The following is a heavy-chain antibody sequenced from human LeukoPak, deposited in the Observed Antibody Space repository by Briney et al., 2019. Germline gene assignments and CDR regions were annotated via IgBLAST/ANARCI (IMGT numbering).Heavy chain of an antibody. D-gene: IGHD6-19*01. Sequence: SETLSLTCTVSGGSISSYYRSWIRQPPGKGLEWIGYIYYSGSTNYNPSLKSRVTISVDTSKNQFSLKLSSVTAADTAVYYCARGGSGWPWGQGTLVTVSS. J-gene: IGHJ5*02. CDR1: GGSISSYY. V-gene: IGHV4-59*08. CDR2: IYYSGST. CDR3: ARGGSGWP.